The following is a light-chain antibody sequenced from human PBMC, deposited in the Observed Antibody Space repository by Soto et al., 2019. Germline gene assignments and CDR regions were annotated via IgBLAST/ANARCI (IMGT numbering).Light chain of an antibody. Sequence: QSALTQPASVSGSPGQSITISCTGTSSDVGGYTYVSWYQQHPGKAPKLMIYDVSNRPSGVYNRFSGSKSGNTASLTISGLQAEDEADYSCSSYTRSSTLVVFGGGTQLTVL. CDR1: SSDVGGYTY. CDR2: DVS. J-gene: IGLJ2*01. V-gene: IGLV2-14*01. CDR3: SSYTRSSTLVV.